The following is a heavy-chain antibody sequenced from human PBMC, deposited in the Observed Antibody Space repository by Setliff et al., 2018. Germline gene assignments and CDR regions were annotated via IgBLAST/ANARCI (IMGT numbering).Heavy chain of an antibody. Sequence: GESLKISCAASGFTFSSYSMNWVRQAPGKGLEWVSYISSSSSTIYYADSVKGRFTISRDNAKNSLYLQMNSLRAEDTAVYYCARRRDDYGGNSWWYFDLWGRGTLVTVSS. D-gene: IGHD4-17*01. V-gene: IGHV3-48*01. CDR1: GFTFSSYS. CDR2: ISSSSSTI. CDR3: ARRRDDYGGNSWWYFDL. J-gene: IGHJ2*01.